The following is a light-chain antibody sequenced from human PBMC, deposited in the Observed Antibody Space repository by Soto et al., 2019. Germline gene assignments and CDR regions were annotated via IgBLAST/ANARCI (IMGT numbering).Light chain of an antibody. J-gene: IGLJ2*01. Sequence: SVLTQPASVSGSPGQSITISCTGTSSDVGGYDYVSWYQQHPGKVPKLMIYEVFRRPSGISDRFSGSKSGNTASLTISGLQAEDEADYYCCSYTTTSTVVFGGGTKLTVL. CDR2: EVF. CDR3: CSYTTTSTVV. CDR1: SSDVGGYDY. V-gene: IGLV2-14*03.